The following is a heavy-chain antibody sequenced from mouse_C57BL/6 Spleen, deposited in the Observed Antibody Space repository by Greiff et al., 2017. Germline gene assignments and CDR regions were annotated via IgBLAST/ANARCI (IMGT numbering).Heavy chain of an antibody. CDR1: GFTFSDYG. CDR3: ARTYFDY. J-gene: IGHJ2*01. CDR2: ISCGSCTI. Sequence: EVQLVESLGGVLKPGGSLTLSCAASGFTFSDYGMHWVRQAPEKGLEWVAYISCGSCTIYCADTVKGRFTISRDNAKNTLFLQMTSLRSEDTAMYYCARTYFDYWGGVTTPTVSS. V-gene: IGHV5-17*01.